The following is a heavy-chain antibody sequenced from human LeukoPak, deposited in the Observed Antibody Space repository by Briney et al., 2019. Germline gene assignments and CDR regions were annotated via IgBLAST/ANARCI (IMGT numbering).Heavy chain of an antibody. V-gene: IGHV5-51*01. J-gene: IGHJ4*02. CDR2: IYPDDSDT. D-gene: IGHD1-14*01. CDR1: KDPFDNYW. CDR3: ARSRWGTSFDS. Sequence: GESLKTSCNGSKDPFDNYWIGWVRQMPGKGLGWMGIIYPDDSDTRYSPSFQGQVTISADKSINTAFLQWGSLKASDTAIYFCARSRWGTSFDSWGQGALVTVSS.